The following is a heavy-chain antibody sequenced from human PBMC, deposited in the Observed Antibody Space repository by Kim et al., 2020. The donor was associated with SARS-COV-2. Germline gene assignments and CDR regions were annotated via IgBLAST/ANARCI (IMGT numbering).Heavy chain of an antibody. D-gene: IGHD3-3*01. Sequence: SETLSLTCTVSGGSISSGGYYWSWIRQHPGKGLEWIGYIYYSGSTYYNPSLKSRVTISVDTSKNQFSLKLSSVTAADTAVYYCASLTRSGLNWNWFDPWGQGTLVTVSS. V-gene: IGHV4-31*03. J-gene: IGHJ5*02. CDR3: ASLTRSGLNWNWFDP. CDR2: IYYSGST. CDR1: GGSISSGGYY.